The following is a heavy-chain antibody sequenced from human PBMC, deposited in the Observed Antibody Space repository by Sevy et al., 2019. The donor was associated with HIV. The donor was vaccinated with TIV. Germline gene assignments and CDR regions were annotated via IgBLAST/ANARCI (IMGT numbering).Heavy chain of an antibody. Sequence: GGSLRLSCTVSGFIFSRYSMNWVRQAPGKGLEWISYTSGNSGAIYYPDSVKGRFTVSKDNDNNALFLQMSSLKDDDTAMYYCARGPDCGGDCDVGFYYPLDVWGQGTTVTVSS. CDR1: GFIFSRYS. V-gene: IGHV3-48*02. CDR3: ARGPDCGGDCDVGFYYPLDV. CDR2: TSGNSGAI. J-gene: IGHJ6*02. D-gene: IGHD2-21*02.